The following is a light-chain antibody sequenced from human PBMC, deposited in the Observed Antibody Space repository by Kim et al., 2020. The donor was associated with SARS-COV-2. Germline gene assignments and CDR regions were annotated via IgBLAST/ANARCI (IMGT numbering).Light chain of an antibody. CDR3: QLRSNWPPWT. Sequence: EIVLTQSPATLSLSPGERVTLSCRASQNIRTYLAWYQQKTGQAPRLLVYYASNRATGIPARFSGSGSGTDFTLTISSLEPEDYAIYYCQLRSNWPPWTFGKGPRWISN. CDR1: QNIRTY. J-gene: IGKJ1*01. V-gene: IGKV3-11*01. CDR2: YAS.